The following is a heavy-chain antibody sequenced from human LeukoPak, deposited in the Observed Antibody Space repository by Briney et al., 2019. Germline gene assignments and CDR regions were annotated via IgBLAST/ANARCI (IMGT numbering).Heavy chain of an antibody. CDR3: ASHVDIVATHRNYYFDY. CDR1: GYTFTGYY. D-gene: IGHD5-12*01. CDR2: INPNSGGT. Sequence: ASVKVSCKASGYTFTGYYMHWVRQAPGQGLEWMGWINPNSGGTNYAQKFQGRVTMTRDTSITTAYMELSRLRSDDTAVYYCASHVDIVATHRNYYFDYWGQGTLVTVSS. J-gene: IGHJ4*02. V-gene: IGHV1-2*02.